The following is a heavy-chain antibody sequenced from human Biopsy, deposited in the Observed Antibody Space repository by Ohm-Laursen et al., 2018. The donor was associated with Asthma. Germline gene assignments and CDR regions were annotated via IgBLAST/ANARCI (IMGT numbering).Heavy chain of an antibody. D-gene: IGHD2-21*02. CDR2: ISYDGRNT. Sequence: SLRLSCSASGFTFDNYTMHWVRQAPGKGLEWVTIISYDGRNTYYADSVEGRFTISRDNSKNTLFLQMSSLRPEDTAVYYCARGGLHYYEYYGMDVWGQGTLVPVSS. J-gene: IGHJ6*02. CDR1: GFTFDNYT. CDR3: ARGGLHYYEYYGMDV. V-gene: IGHV3-30*04.